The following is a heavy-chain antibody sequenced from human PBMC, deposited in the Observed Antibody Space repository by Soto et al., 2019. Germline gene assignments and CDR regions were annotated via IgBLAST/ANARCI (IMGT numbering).Heavy chain of an antibody. CDR1: GFTFSSYA. CDR2: ISGSGGST. D-gene: IGHD3-3*01. CDR3: AKTWGTYYDFWSGYLPHIDV. J-gene: IGHJ6*03. V-gene: IGHV3-23*01. Sequence: EVQLLESGGGLVQPGGSLRLSCAASGFTFSSYAMSWVRQAPGKGLEWVSAISGSGGSTYYADSVKGRFTISRDNSKNTLYLQMNSLRAEDTAVYYCAKTWGTYYDFWSGYLPHIDVWGKGTTVTVSS.